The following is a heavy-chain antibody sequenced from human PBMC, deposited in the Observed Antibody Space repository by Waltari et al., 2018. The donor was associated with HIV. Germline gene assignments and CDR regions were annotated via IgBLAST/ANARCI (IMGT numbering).Heavy chain of an antibody. D-gene: IGHD1-26*01. CDR1: GGSISSSSYY. CDR2: IFYSGST. CDR3: ASRIVGATWARDNWFDP. Sequence: QLQLQESGPGLVKPSETLSLTCPVSGGSISSSSYYWGWIRQPPGKGLEWIGSIFYSGSTYYNPSLKSRVTISVDTSKNQFSLKLSSVTAADTAVYYCASRIVGATWARDNWFDPWGQGTLVTVSS. J-gene: IGHJ5*02. V-gene: IGHV4-39*01.